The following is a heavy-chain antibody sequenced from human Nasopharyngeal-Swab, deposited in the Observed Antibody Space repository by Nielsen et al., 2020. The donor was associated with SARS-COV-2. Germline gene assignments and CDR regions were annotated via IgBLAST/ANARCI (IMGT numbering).Heavy chain of an antibody. J-gene: IGHJ4*02. CDR2: IKSKTDGGTT. V-gene: IGHV3-15*01. CDR3: TTDDVMITFGGDVVMDY. CDR1: GSTFSNAW. Sequence: GESLKISCAASGSTFSNAWMSGVRQAPGKGLEWGGRIKSKTDGGTTDYAAPVKGRFTISRDESKNTLYLQMNSLKTEDTAVYYCTTDDVMITFGGDVVMDYWGQGTLVTVSS. D-gene: IGHD3-16*02.